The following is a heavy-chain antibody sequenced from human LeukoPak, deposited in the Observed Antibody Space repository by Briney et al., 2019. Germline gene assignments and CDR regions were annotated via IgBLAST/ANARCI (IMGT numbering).Heavy chain of an antibody. V-gene: IGHV3-23*01. J-gene: IGHJ4*02. CDR3: AKGHYGSGTYLHSYFFDY. CDR1: GFTFSSYA. D-gene: IGHD3-10*01. CDR2: ISGSGGST. Sequence: PGGSLRLSCAASGFTFSSYAMSWVRQAPGKGLEWVSGISGSGGSTYYADSVKGRFTISRDNSKNTLYLQMNSLRAEGTAVSYCAKGHYGSGTYLHSYFFDYWGQGTLVTVSS.